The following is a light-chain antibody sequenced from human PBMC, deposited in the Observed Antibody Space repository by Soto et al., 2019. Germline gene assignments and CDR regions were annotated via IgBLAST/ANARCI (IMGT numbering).Light chain of an antibody. CDR2: GIS. CDR3: HQYDGSPIT. V-gene: IGKV3-20*01. CDR1: QTVTRSY. J-gene: IGKJ5*01. Sequence: EIVLTQSPGTLSLSPGERAPLSCRARQTVTRSYLAWYQHNPGQAPRLLISGISRRAPGIPDRFSGDGSGTDFTLTISRLEPEDYAVYYCHQYDGSPITFGQGTRLEIK.